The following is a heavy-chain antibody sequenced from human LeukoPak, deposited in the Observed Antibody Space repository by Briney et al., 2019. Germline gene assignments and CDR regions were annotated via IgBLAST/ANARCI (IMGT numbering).Heavy chain of an antibody. J-gene: IGHJ2*01. D-gene: IGHD6-19*01. CDR1: GGSISPFY. CDR2: IYYTGGT. V-gene: IGHV4-59*01. CDR3: ARDWAEAPSSGWSYWSFDL. Sequence: SETLSLTCTVSGGSISPFYWNWIRQPPGKGLEWIGYIYYTGGTSYSPSLNSRATISVDTSKNQFSLKLSSVTAADTAVYYCARDWAEAPSSGWSYWSFDLWGRGTLVTVSS.